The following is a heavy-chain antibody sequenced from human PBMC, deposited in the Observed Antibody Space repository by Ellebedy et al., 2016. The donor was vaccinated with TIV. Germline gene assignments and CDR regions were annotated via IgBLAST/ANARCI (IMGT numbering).Heavy chain of an antibody. CDR1: GGSFSGYY. Sequence: SETLSLXXAVYGGSFSGYYWSWIRQPPGKGLEWIGQINHSGSTNYNPSLKSRVTISVDTSKNQFSLKLSSVTAADTAVYYCARELAKPYWYFDLWGRGTLVTVSS. D-gene: IGHD5-12*01. V-gene: IGHV4-34*01. J-gene: IGHJ2*01. CDR3: ARELAKPYWYFDL. CDR2: INHSGST.